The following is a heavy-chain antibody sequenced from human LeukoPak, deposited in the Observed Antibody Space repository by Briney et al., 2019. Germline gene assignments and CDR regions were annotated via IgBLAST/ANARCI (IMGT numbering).Heavy chain of an antibody. CDR2: ISKSSSTI. J-gene: IGHJ6*02. V-gene: IGHV3-48*02. Sequence: PGGSLRLSCAASGFTFSNYNMNWVRQAPGKGLEWVSYISKSSSTIYYADSVKGRFTISRDSAKSSLYLQMNSLRDDDTAVYYCARNLDSTSCAYRCGMDVWGQGTTVTVSS. CDR1: GFTFSNYN. D-gene: IGHD2-2*01. CDR3: ARNLDSTSCAYRCGMDV.